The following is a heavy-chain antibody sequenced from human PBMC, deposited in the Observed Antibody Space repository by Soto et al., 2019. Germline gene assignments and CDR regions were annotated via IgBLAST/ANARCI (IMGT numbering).Heavy chain of an antibody. J-gene: IGHJ4*02. CDR2: IYYSGST. CDR3: ARDSSPTKHGDYFDY. D-gene: IGHD4-17*01. CDR1: GGSISSGGYY. V-gene: IGHV4-31*03. Sequence: QVQLQESGPGLVKPSHTLSLTCTVSGGSISSGGYYWSWIRQHPGKGLEWIGYIYYSGSTYYNPSLKSRVTISVDTSKNQFSLKLSSVTAADTAVYYCARDSSPTKHGDYFDYWGQGTLVTVSS.